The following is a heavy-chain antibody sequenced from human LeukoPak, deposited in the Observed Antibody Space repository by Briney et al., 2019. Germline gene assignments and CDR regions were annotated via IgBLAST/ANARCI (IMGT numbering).Heavy chain of an antibody. CDR3: ARDRPHNWFDP. J-gene: IGHJ5*02. V-gene: IGHV3-74*01. D-gene: IGHD1-14*01. CDR1: GFTFSSFA. CDR2: IDSDGTTT. Sequence: GGSLRLSCSASGFTFSSFALSWVRQAPGEGLVWVSRIDSDGTTTIYADSVKGRFTISRDNAKNTVYLQMNSLRVEDTAVYYCARDRPHNWFDPWGQGTLVTVSS.